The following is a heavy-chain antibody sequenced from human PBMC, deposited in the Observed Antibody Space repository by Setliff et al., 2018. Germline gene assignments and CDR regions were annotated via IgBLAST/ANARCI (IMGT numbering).Heavy chain of an antibody. CDR1: GGTFSSYA. CDR2: IIPMFGTA. V-gene: IGHV1-69*13. Sequence: SVKVSCKASGGTFSSYAINWVRQAPGQGLEWMGGIIPMFGTANYAQKFQGRVTITADESTTTAYMELSSLRSEDTAVYYCARVRDCSGRDAFDIWGQGTMVTVSS. J-gene: IGHJ3*02. D-gene: IGHD2-15*01. CDR3: ARVRDCSGRDAFDI.